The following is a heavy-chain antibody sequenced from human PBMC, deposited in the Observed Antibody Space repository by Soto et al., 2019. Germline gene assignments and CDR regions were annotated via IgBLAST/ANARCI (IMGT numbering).Heavy chain of an antibody. CDR3: AKDRDRLVATQGNFDY. CDR1: GFTFSSYA. V-gene: IGHV3-23*01. D-gene: IGHD5-12*01. J-gene: IGHJ4*02. CDR2: ISGSGGST. Sequence: EVQLLESGGGLVQPGGSLRLSCAASGFTFSSYAMSWVRQAPGKGLEWVSAISGSGGSTYYADSVKGRFTISRDNSKNTLYLQMNSLRAEDTAVYYCAKDRDRLVATQGNFDYWGQGTLVTVSS.